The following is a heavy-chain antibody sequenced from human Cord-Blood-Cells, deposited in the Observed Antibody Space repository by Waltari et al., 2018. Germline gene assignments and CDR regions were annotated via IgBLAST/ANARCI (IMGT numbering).Heavy chain of an antibody. CDR1: GGTFSSYA. CDR3: ARVHNWNYYYYYMDV. J-gene: IGHJ6*03. Sequence: QVQLVQSGAEVKKPGSSVKVSCTASGGTFSSYAISWVRQAPGQGLEWMGGIIPIFGTANYAQKFQGRVTITADESTSTAYMELSSLRSEDTAVYYCARVHNWNYYYYYMDVWGKGTTVTVSS. V-gene: IGHV1-69*01. CDR2: IIPIFGTA. D-gene: IGHD1-20*01.